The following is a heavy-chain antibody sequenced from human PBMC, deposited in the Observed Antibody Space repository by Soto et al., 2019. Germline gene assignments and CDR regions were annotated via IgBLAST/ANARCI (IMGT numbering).Heavy chain of an antibody. CDR3: ARGSSNAFDI. CDR1: GGTFSSNT. J-gene: IGHJ3*02. CDR2: IIPITGIA. D-gene: IGHD6-19*01. V-gene: IGHV1-69*02. Sequence: EASVKVSCKASGGTFSSNTFSWLRQAPGQGPEWMGRIIPITGIAYYAQKFQGRVTITADKSTSTAYMEVTSLRSEDTAVYYCARGSSNAFDIWGQGTMVTVSS.